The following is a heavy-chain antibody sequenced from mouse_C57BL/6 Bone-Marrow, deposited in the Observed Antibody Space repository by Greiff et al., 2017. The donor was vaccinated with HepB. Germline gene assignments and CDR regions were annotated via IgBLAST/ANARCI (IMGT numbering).Heavy chain of an antibody. CDR2: ISYSGST. CDR1: GYSITSDY. CDR3: ARGGPNWDFNY. J-gene: IGHJ2*01. V-gene: IGHV3-8*01. Sequence: DVKLQESGPGLAKPSQTLSLTCSVTGYSITSDYRNWIRKFPGNKLEFMGYISYSGSTYSNPSLKSRISITRDTSKNQYYLQLNSVTTEDTATYYCARGGPNWDFNYWGQGTTLTVSS. D-gene: IGHD3-3*01.